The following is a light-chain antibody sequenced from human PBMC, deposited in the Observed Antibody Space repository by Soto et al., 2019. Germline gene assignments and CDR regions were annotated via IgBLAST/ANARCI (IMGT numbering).Light chain of an antibody. CDR3: QHRSNWLGT. CDR1: QSVGSF. J-gene: IGKJ3*01. V-gene: IGKV3-11*01. Sequence: EIVLTQSPATLSLSPGERATLSCRASQSVGSFLAWYQQKSGQSPRLLIYDASNRATGIPARFSGSGSGTDFTLTISRLEPEDFAVYYCQHRSNWLGTFGPGTKVDIK. CDR2: DAS.